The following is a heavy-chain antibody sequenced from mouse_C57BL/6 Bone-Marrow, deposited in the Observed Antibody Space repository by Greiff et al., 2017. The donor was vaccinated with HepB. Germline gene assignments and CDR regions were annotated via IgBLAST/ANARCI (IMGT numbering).Heavy chain of an antibody. CDR3: AKAYYSNYDLAWFAY. D-gene: IGHD2-5*01. V-gene: IGHV1-9*01. CDR1: GYTFTGYW. Sequence: VNVVESGAELMKPGASVKLSCKATGYTFTGYWIEWVKQRPGHGLEWIGEILPGSGSTNYNEKFKGKATFTADTSSNTAYMQLSSLTTEDSAIYYCAKAYYSNYDLAWFAYWGQGTLVTVSA. CDR2: ILPGSGST. J-gene: IGHJ3*01.